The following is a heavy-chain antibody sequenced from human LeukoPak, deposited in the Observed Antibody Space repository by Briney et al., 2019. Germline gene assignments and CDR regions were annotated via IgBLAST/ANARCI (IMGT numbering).Heavy chain of an antibody. V-gene: IGHV3-30*02. CDR1: GFTFDDYA. Sequence: GGSLRLSCAAAGFTFDDYAMHWVRQAPGKGLEWVAFIRVEGSKKYYAGFVKGRFTISRDNAKNSLYLQMNSLRAEDTAVYYCARGLLSFDYWGQGTLVTVSS. D-gene: IGHD3-10*01. J-gene: IGHJ4*02. CDR3: ARGLLSFDY. CDR2: IRVEGSKK.